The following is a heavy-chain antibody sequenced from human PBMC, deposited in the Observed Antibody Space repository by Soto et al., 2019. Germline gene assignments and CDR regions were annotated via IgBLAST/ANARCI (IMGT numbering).Heavy chain of an antibody. CDR2: INPGTGST. Sequence: QVQLVQSGAEVKKPGASVKISCKASGYTFTNNYIHWVRQAAGQGLEWMGIINPGTGSTSFAQKFQGRVTVTRDTSTNAVYMELSSLRSDDTAVYYCALWRGSINSSGRNLWSGPLDDWGQGTLVAVSS. D-gene: IGHD3-3*01. CDR1: GYTFTNNY. J-gene: IGHJ4*02. V-gene: IGHV1-46*03. CDR3: ALWRGSINSSGRNLWSGPLDD.